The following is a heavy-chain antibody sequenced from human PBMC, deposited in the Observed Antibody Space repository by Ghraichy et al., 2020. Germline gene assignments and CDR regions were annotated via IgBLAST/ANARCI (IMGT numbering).Heavy chain of an antibody. D-gene: IGHD2-2*01. V-gene: IGHV3-23*01. J-gene: IGHJ4*02. CDR2: ISGSGDNT. CDR1: GFTFSSYG. CDR3: ATKGSSSCWAPFDY. Sequence: GGFLRLSCAASGFTFSSYGMNWVRQARGKGPEWISVISGSGDNTYYADSVKGRFTISRDNSKTTLYLQMNSLSAEDTAVYYCATKGSSSCWAPFDYWSQGTLLTVSS.